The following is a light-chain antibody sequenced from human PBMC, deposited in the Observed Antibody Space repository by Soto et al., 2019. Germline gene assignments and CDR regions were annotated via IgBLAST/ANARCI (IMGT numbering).Light chain of an antibody. V-gene: IGKV1-39*01. Sequence: DIQMTQSPSSLSASVGDRVTITCRASQSISSYLNWYQLKPGKAPKLLIYAASSLQSGVPSRFSGSGSGTEFTLTISSLQSEDFVTYYCQESEMFGQGTKVEVK. CDR1: QSISSY. J-gene: IGKJ1*01. CDR3: QESEM. CDR2: AAS.